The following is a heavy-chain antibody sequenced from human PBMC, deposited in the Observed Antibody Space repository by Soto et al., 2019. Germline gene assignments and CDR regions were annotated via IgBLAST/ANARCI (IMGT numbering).Heavy chain of an antibody. Sequence: GASVKVSCKASGYTFTSDAMHWVRQAPGQRLEWMGWINAGNGNTKYSQKFQVRVTITKDTSATTAYMELSSLRSEDTAVYYCARDLGGWPDYWGQGTLVTVS. CDR3: ARDLGGWPDY. CDR2: INAGNGNT. J-gene: IGHJ4*02. D-gene: IGHD2-15*01. V-gene: IGHV1-3*01. CDR1: GYTFTSDA.